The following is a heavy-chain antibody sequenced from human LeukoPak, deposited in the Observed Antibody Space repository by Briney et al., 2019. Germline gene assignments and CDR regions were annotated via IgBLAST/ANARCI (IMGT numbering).Heavy chain of an antibody. V-gene: IGHV3-23*01. CDR2: ITNGGGT. CDR3: AKDLWTDSSGWNYFDY. J-gene: IGHJ4*02. CDR1: GFTFTRSA. D-gene: IGHD6-19*01. Sequence: PGRSLRLSCAASGFTFTRSAMGWVRQAPGKGLEWVSCITNGGGTYYADSVKGRFTISRDNSKNTLYLQMNSLRAEDTAVYYCAKDLWTDSSGWNYFDYWGQGTLVTVSS.